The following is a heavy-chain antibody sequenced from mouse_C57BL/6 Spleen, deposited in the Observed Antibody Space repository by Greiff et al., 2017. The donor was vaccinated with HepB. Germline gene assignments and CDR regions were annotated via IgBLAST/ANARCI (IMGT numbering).Heavy chain of an antibody. V-gene: IGHV2-9-1*01. D-gene: IGHD1-1*02. Sequence: VKVVESGPGLVAPSQSLSITCTVSGFSLTSYAISWVRQPPGKGLEWLGVIWTGGGTNYNSALKSRLSISKDNSKSQVFLKMNSLQTDDTARYYCARNALHYGGDAMDYWGQGTSVTVSS. CDR1: GFSLTSYA. CDR2: IWTGGGT. CDR3: ARNALHYGGDAMDY. J-gene: IGHJ4*01.